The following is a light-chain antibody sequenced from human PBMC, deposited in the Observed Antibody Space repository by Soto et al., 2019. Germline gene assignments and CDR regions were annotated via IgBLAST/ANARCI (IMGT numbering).Light chain of an antibody. Sequence: EVVLTQSPVTLSLSPGERATLSCRASQSVSNNYLAWYQQKPGQAPRLLIYGASNRATGIPDRFSGSGSVTDFTLTISRLEPEDFAVYYCQQYGSSGTFGQGTKVDIK. J-gene: IGKJ1*01. CDR2: GAS. V-gene: IGKV3-20*01. CDR1: QSVSNNY. CDR3: QQYGSSGT.